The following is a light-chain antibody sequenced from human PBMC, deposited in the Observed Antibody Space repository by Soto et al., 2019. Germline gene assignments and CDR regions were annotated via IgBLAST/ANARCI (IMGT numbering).Light chain of an antibody. CDR2: GAS. CDR1: QRVSSN. V-gene: IGKV3-15*01. Sequence: IVVTQSPVTLSVSQGERATLSCRASQRVSSNVAWYQQKPGQAPRLLIYGASTRATGIPARFSGSGSETEFTLTISSLQSEDFAVYYCQQYNNWPPYTFGQGTKVDIK. J-gene: IGKJ2*01. CDR3: QQYNNWPPYT.